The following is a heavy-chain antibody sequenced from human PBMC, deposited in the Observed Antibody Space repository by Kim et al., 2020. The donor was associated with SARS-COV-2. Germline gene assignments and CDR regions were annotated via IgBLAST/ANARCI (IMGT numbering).Heavy chain of an antibody. CDR1: GFTFSSYS. D-gene: IGHD2-15*01. V-gene: IGHV3-48*02. J-gene: IGHJ6*02. CDR2: ISSSSSTI. Sequence: GGSLRLSCAASGFTFSSYSMNWVRQAPGKGLEWVSYISSSSSTIYYADSVKGRFTISRDNAKNSLYLQMNSLRDEDTAVYYCANPVAWRGYYYGMDVWGQGTTVTVSS. CDR3: ANPVAWRGYYYGMDV.